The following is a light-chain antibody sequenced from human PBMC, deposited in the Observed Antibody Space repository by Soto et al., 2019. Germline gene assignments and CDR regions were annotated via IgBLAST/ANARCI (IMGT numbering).Light chain of an antibody. J-gene: IGLJ2*01. V-gene: IGLV2-14*01. Sequence: QSALTQPASVSGSPGQSITISCTGTSSDVGGYNYVSWYQQHPGKAPKLMIYEVSNRPSGVSNRFSGSKSGNTASLTISGHQAEDEAEYYCSSYTSSSTLVVFGGGTKLTVL. CDR1: SSDVGGYNY. CDR3: SSYTSSSTLVV. CDR2: EVS.